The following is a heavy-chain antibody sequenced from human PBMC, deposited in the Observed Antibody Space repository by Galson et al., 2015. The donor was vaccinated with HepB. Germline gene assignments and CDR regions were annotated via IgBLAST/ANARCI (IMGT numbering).Heavy chain of an antibody. D-gene: IGHD2-2*01. J-gene: IGHJ6*02. CDR2: INTYNDNT. CDR1: GYTFTTYG. CDR3: AGPSSSSWPHDYYYGMDA. V-gene: IGHV1-18*01. Sequence: SVKVSCKASGYTFTTYGITWVRQVPGQGLEWMGWINTYNDNTDYAQNFQGRLTMTTETSTSTVYMELKSLKSDDTAVYYCAGPSSSSWPHDYYYGMDAWGQGTTVTVSS.